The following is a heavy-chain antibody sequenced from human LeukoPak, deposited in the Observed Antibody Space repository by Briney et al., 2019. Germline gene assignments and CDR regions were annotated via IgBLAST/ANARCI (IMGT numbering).Heavy chain of an antibody. J-gene: IGHJ4*02. Sequence: SETLSLTCTVSGGSISSYYWSWIRQPPGKGLEWIGYIYYSGSTNYNPSLKSRVTISVDTSKNQFSLKLSSVTAADTAVYYCAGSDSSSCLDYWGQGTLVTVSS. CDR3: AGSDSSSCLDY. V-gene: IGHV4-59*08. CDR2: IYYSGST. D-gene: IGHD6-13*01. CDR1: GGSISSYY.